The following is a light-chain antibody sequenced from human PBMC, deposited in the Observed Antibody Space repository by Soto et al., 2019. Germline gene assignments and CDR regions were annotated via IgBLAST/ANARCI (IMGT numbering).Light chain of an antibody. V-gene: IGKV4-1*01. CDR3: HHYHTPPWT. Sequence: DIVMTQSPESLAVSLGETATINCKSSQSVLYSPNNKNFLSWYQQKPGQPPKLLIYWASTRESGVPDRFSGSGSGTDFTLTISSLQAEDVAVYYCHHYHTPPWTFGQGTNVEI. J-gene: IGKJ1*01. CDR1: QSVLYSPNNKNF. CDR2: WAS.